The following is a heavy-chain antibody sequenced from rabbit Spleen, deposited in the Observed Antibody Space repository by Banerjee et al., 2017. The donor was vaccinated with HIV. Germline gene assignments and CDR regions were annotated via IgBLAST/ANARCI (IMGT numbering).Heavy chain of an antibody. V-gene: IGHV1S7*01. CDR1: GFDFSAYG. Sequence: QLKETGGGLVQPGGSLKVSCKASGFDFSAYGVSWVRQAPGKGLEWIGYIDPLFDNTYYASWVNGRFTISRHNAQNTLYLQLNSLTAADTATYFCVRDRANIGGDYGPYYFDLWGPGTLVTVS. J-gene: IGHJ4*01. D-gene: IGHD2-1*01. CDR3: VRDRANIGGDYGPYYFDL. CDR2: IDPLFDNT.